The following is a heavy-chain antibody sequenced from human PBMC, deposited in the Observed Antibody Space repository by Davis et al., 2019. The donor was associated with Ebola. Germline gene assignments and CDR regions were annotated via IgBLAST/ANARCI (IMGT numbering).Heavy chain of an antibody. V-gene: IGHV3-74*01. J-gene: IGHJ5*02. Sequence: GESLKISCAASGFTFSTYWMHWVRQAPGKGLVWVSRINSDGSSTNYADSVKGRFTMSRDDAKNTLYLQMNSLRAEDTAVYYCARERSGYFDPWGQGTLVTVSS. CDR3: ARERSGYFDP. D-gene: IGHD3-3*01. CDR2: INSDGSST. CDR1: GFTFSTYW.